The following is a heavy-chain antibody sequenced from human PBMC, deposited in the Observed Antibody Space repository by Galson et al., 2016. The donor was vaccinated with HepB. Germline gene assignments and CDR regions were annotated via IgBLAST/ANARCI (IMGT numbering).Heavy chain of an antibody. D-gene: IGHD3-10*01. CDR1: GFTFRNYA. Sequence: SLRLSCAASGFTFRNYAMSWVRQAPGKGLEWVSSIPGSGGSTIYAGSVKGRFSISRDNAKNMLYLHLNSLRAEDTAVYYCAKDHSGMDPWYFDLWGRGTLVTVSS. J-gene: IGHJ2*01. V-gene: IGHV3-23*01. CDR2: IPGSGGST. CDR3: AKDHSGMDPWYFDL.